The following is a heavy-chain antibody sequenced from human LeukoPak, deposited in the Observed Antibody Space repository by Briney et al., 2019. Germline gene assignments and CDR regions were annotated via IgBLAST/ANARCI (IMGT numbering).Heavy chain of an antibody. CDR2: IKEDGSEK. Sequence: GGSLRLSCAASGFSFSSYWMSWVRQAPGKGLEWVANIKEDGSEKHYVDSVKGRFTISRDNAKNSLYLQMNSLRAEDTALYHCARGSAYVDYWGQGTLVTVSS. D-gene: IGHD2-8*01. V-gene: IGHV3-7*03. CDR1: GFSFSSYW. J-gene: IGHJ4*02. CDR3: ARGSAYVDY.